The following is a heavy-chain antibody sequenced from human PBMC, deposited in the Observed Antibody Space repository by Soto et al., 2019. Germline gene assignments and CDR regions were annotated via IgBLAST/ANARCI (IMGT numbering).Heavy chain of an antibody. D-gene: IGHD4-17*01. CDR3: ARHKGGDPYYFAS. CDR1: GFTFSNYG. V-gene: IGHV3-33*01. J-gene: IGHJ4*02. CDR2: IWYDGSNK. Sequence: QVQLVESGGGVVQPGMSLRLSCAASGFTFSNYGMHWVRQAPGKGLEWVAVIWYDGSNKYYADSVKGRFTISRDNSKNTLYLQMNTLRAEDTAVYYCARHKGGDPYYFASWGQGTLVTVSS.